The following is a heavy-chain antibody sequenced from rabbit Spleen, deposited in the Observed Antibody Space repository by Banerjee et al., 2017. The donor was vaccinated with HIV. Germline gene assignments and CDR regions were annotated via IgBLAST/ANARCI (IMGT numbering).Heavy chain of an antibody. V-gene: IGHV1S47*01. CDR2: IDPVFGTT. Sequence: QEQLVESGGGLVQPGGSLKLSCKASAFDFSSGGVSWVRQAPGKGLEWIGYIDPVFGTTYYASWVNGRFTISRSTSLNTVDLKMTSLTAADTATYFCARDSGTSFSTYGMDLWGQGTLVTVS. CDR3: ARDSGTSFSTYGMDL. CDR1: AFDFSSGG. J-gene: IGHJ6*01. D-gene: IGHD8-1*01.